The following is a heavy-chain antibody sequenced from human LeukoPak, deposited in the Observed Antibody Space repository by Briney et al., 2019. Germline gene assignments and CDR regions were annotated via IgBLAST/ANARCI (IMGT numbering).Heavy chain of an antibody. CDR2: IYSGGST. CDR1: GFTVSSNY. D-gene: IGHD3-10*01. V-gene: IGHV3-53*01. Sequence: GGSLRLSCAASGFTVSSNYMSWVRQAPGKGREWDSVIYSGGSTYYADSVKGRFTISRDNSKNTLYLQMNSLRAEDTAVYYCYAHGSGSYWAIGYWGQGALVTVSS. J-gene: IGHJ4*02. CDR3: YAHGSGSYWAIGY.